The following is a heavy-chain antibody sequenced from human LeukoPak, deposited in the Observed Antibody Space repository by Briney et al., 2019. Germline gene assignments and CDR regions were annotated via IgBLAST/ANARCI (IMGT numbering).Heavy chain of an antibody. D-gene: IGHD3-22*01. V-gene: IGHV3-48*03. CDR3: ARGGPDYYDSSGYYYDY. Sequence: PGGSLRLSCAASGFTFSSYEMNWVRQAPGKGLEWVSYISSSGSTIYYADSVKGRFTISRDNAKNSLYLQMNSLRAEDTAVYYCARGGPDYYDSSGYYYDYWGQGTLVTVSS. J-gene: IGHJ4*02. CDR1: GFTFSSYE. CDR2: ISSSGSTI.